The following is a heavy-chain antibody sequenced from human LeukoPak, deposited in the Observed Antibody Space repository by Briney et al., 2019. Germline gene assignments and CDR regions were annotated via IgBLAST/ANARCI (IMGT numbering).Heavy chain of an antibody. Sequence: GGSLRLSCATSGFTFSDHYMDWVRQAPGKGLEWVGRTRNKAKSYTTEYAASVKGRFTISRDDSKNSLYLQMNSLRAEDTAVYYCARDSGDSSGYYPLWGQGTLVTVSS. J-gene: IGHJ4*02. CDR2: TRNKAKSYTT. D-gene: IGHD3-22*01. V-gene: IGHV3-72*01. CDR3: ARDSGDSSGYYPL. CDR1: GFTFSDHY.